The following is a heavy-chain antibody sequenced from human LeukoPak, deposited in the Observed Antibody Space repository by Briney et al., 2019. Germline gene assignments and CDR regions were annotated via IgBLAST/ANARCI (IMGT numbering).Heavy chain of an antibody. Sequence: GGSLRLSCAASGFTFSDYYMSWIRQAPGKGLEWVSYISSSGSTIYYADSVKGRFTISRDNSKNTLYLQMNSLGAEDTAVYYCAKDSGYSSGWSDYWGQGTLVTVSS. V-gene: IGHV3-11*01. J-gene: IGHJ4*02. CDR1: GFTFSDYY. CDR3: AKDSGYSSGWSDY. CDR2: ISSSGSTI. D-gene: IGHD6-19*01.